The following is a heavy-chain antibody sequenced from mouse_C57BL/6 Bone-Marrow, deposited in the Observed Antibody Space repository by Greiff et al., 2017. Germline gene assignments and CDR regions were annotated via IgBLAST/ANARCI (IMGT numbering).Heavy chain of an antibody. D-gene: IGHD1-1*01. Sequence: VQVVESGPGLVQPSQSLSITCTVSGFSLTSYGVHWVRQSPGKGLEWLGVIWRGGSTDYNAAFMSRLSITKDNSKSQVFFKMNSLQADDTAIYYCAKNDYYGSSWFAYWGQGTLVTVSA. V-gene: IGHV2-5*01. CDR2: IWRGGST. J-gene: IGHJ3*01. CDR3: AKNDYYGSSWFAY. CDR1: GFSLTSYG.